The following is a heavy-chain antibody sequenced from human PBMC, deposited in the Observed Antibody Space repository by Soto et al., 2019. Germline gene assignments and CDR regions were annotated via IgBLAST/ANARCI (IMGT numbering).Heavy chain of an antibody. V-gene: IGHV1-2*04. D-gene: IGHD6-19*01. CDR1: GYTFTGYY. Sequence: EASVKVSCKASGYTFTGYYMHWVRQAPGQGLEWMGWINPNCGGTNYAQKFQGWVTMTRDTSISTAYMELSRLRSDDTAVYYCARDGIAVAGTGGEFDYWGQGTLVTVSS. CDR3: ARDGIAVAGTGGEFDY. J-gene: IGHJ4*02. CDR2: INPNCGGT.